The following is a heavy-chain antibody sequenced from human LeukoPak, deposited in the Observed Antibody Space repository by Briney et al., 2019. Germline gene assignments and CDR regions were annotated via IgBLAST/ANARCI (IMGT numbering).Heavy chain of an antibody. D-gene: IGHD3-22*01. Sequence: PGGSLRLSCAASGFTFSSYSMNWVRQAPGKGLEWVSSISSSSSYIYYADSVKGRFTISRDNAKNSLYLRMNSLRAEDTAVYYCARDTGDSSGYYAYWGQGTLVTVSS. CDR3: ARDTGDSSGYYAY. V-gene: IGHV3-21*01. CDR1: GFTFSSYS. J-gene: IGHJ4*02. CDR2: ISSSSSYI.